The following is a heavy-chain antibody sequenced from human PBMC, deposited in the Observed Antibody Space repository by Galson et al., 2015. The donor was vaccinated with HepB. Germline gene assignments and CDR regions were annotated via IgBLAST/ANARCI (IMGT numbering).Heavy chain of an antibody. J-gene: IGHJ4*02. CDR2: ISWNSGSI. V-gene: IGHV3-9*01. CDR3: AKLGNYYGSGSYAPYDY. D-gene: IGHD3-10*01. Sequence: LRLSCAASGFTFDDYAMHWVRQAPGKGLEWVSGISWNSGSIGYADSVKGRFTISRDNAKNSLYLQMNSLRAEDTALYYCAKLGNYYGSGSYAPYDYWGQGTLVTVSS. CDR1: GFTFDDYA.